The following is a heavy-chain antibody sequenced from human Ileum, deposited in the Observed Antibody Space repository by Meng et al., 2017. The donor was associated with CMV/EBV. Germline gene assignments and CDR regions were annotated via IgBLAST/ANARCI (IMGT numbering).Heavy chain of an antibody. CDR3: AKDYPFNY. Sequence: QVRLVGSGGGVVQPGGSLRLSCAASGFTFSNFGMHWVRQAPGKGLEWVAFIRYDGTNKYYADSVKGRFTISRDNSKNTLYLQMNSLKAEDTAVYYCAKDYPFNYWGQGTLVTVSS. J-gene: IGHJ4*02. CDR1: GFTFSNFG. CDR2: IRYDGTNK. V-gene: IGHV3-30*02.